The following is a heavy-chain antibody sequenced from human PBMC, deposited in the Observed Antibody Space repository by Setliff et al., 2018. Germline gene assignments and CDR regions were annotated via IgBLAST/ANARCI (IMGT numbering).Heavy chain of an antibody. Sequence: ASVKVSCKASGYTFNNYGITWVRQAPGQGLEWMGWINNYSFKTTYPQKFLDRVTMTTDTSATTAYMELRSLTSDDTAVYYCARDKDKDFDFWGQGTLVTVSS. V-gene: IGHV1-18*01. CDR3: ARDKDKDFDF. CDR2: INNYSFKT. CDR1: GYTFNNYG. J-gene: IGHJ4*02.